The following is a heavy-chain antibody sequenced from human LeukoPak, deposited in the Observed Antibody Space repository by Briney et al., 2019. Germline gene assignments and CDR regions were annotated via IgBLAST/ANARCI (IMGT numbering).Heavy chain of an antibody. V-gene: IGHV4-39*07. CDR1: GGSISSSSYY. Sequence: PSETLSLTCTVSGGSISSSSYYWGWIRQPPGKGLEWIGSIYYSGSTYYNPSLKSRVTISVDTSKNQFSLKLSSVTAADTAVYYCARDAAGWELQYYFDYWGQGTLVTVSS. CDR2: IYYSGST. J-gene: IGHJ4*02. CDR3: ARDAAGWELQYYFDY. D-gene: IGHD1-26*01.